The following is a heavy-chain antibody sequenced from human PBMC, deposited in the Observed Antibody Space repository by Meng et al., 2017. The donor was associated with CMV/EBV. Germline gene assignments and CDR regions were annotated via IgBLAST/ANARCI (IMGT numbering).Heavy chain of an antibody. CDR3: ARSLYCSSTSCYLEGMDV. CDR2: IYHSWST. D-gene: IGHD2-2*01. CDR1: GGSISSSNW. V-gene: IGHV4-4*02. J-gene: IGHJ6*02. Sequence: SETLSLTCAVSGGSISSSNWWSWVRQPPGKGLEWIGEIYHSWSTNYNPSLKSRVTISVDKSKNQFSLRLSSVTAADTAVYYCARSLYCSSTSCYLEGMDVWGQGTTVTVSS.